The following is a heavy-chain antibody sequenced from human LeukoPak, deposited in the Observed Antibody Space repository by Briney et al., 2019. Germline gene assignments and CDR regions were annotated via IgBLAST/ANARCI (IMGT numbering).Heavy chain of an antibody. Sequence: SGTLCLTCILSVGSISGYYWSWSRQTPGKGVERGGYTYDSGSTNYNTSLQRRVDISVDTSKNQFSLKLSSVTAADTAVYYCARRAAAGGGWFDPWGQGTLVTVSS. CDR2: TYDSGST. J-gene: IGHJ5*02. D-gene: IGHD6-13*01. CDR3: ARRAAAGGGWFDP. CDR1: VGSISGYY. V-gene: IGHV4-59*08.